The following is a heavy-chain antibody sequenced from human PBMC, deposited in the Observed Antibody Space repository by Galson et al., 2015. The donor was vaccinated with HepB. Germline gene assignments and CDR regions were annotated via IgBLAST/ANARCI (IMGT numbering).Heavy chain of an antibody. CDR3: ARGAFLSEY. J-gene: IGHJ4*02. CDR2: IWYDGSNK. V-gene: IGHV3-33*01. Sequence: SLRLSCAASGFTFSNYGMHWVRQAPGKGLEWVAVIWYDGSNKYYADSVKGRFTISRDNSKNMVYLQMTSLRAEDTAVYYCARGAFLSEYWVQGTLVTVSS. CDR1: GFTFSNYG.